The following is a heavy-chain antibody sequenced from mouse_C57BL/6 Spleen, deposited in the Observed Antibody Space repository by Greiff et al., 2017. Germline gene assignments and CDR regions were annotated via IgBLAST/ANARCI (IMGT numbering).Heavy chain of an antibody. CDR1: GYTFTDYE. V-gene: IGHV1-15*01. CDR3: TRSYDYDGYAMDY. Sequence: VQLQQSGAELVRPGASVTLSCKASGYTFTDYEMHWVKQTPVHGLEWIGAIDPETGGTAYNQKFKGKAILTADKSSITAYMELRSLTSEDSAVYYCTRSYDYDGYAMDYWGQGTSVTVSS. CDR2: IDPETGGT. D-gene: IGHD2-4*01. J-gene: IGHJ4*01.